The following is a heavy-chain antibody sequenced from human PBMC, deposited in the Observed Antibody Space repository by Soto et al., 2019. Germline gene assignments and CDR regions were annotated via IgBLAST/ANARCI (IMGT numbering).Heavy chain of an antibody. J-gene: IGHJ4*02. Sequence: QVQLQESGPGLVKPSETLSLTCTVSGGSISSYYWSWIRQPPGRGLEWIGYIYYSGSTNYNPSLKRRVTISVDTSKHQFSLKLSSVTAADTAVYYCARVGGRYSSSSFDYWGQGTLVTVSS. CDR1: GGSISSYY. V-gene: IGHV4-59*01. CDR2: IYYSGST. D-gene: IGHD6-6*01. CDR3: ARVGGRYSSSSFDY.